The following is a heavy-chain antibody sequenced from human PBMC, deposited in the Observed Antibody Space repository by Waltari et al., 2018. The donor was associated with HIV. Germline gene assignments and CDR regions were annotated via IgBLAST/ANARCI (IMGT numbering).Heavy chain of an antibody. D-gene: IGHD3-16*01. CDR2: IKEDGREQ. J-gene: IGHJ1*01. Sequence: EVQLVESGGGLVQPGGSLRLSCAASGVSFSRYWMSWVRQAPGKGLEWVANIKEDGREQYYVDSVKGRFTISRDNRKNSLYLQMNSLRVEDTAVYYCILWGTNRDYFEYFQHWGQGALVVVSS. CDR1: GVSFSRYW. CDR3: ILWGTNRDYFEYFQH. V-gene: IGHV3-7*03.